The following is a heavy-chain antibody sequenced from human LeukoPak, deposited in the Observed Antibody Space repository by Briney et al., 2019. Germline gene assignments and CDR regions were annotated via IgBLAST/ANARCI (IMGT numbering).Heavy chain of an antibody. CDR1: GFTPSVYS. Sequence: GGSLRLSCAASGFTPSVYSTNWVRQAPGKGLEWGSYIGIDSGNTNYADFVKVRFTISGDKAKNSLYLQMNSLRVEDTAVYYCARDYKYAFDNWGQGTLVTVSS. J-gene: IGHJ4*02. CDR2: IGIDSGNT. V-gene: IGHV3-48*01. CDR3: ARDYKYAFDN. D-gene: IGHD5-24*01.